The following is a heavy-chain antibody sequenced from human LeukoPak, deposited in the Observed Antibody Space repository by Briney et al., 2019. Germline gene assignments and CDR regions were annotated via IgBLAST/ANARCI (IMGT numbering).Heavy chain of an antibody. CDR2: ISSSGSTI. CDR3: ARGSYYDSSGYKDFDY. J-gene: IGHJ4*02. V-gene: IGHV3-48*03. Sequence: GGSLRLSCAASGFTFSSYEMNWVRQAPGKGLEWVSYISSSGSTIYYADSVKGRFTISRDNAKNSLYLQMNSLRAEDTAVYYCARGSYYDSSGYKDFDYWGQGTLVTVSS. D-gene: IGHD3-22*01. CDR1: GFTFSSYE.